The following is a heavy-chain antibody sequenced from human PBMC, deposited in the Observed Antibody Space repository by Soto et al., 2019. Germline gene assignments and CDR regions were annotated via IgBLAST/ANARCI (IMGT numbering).Heavy chain of an antibody. CDR2: VYYTGST. CDR1: CCSISNFY. D-gene: IGHD3-9*01. J-gene: IGHJ6*03. V-gene: IGHV4-59*08. CDR3: ARTVLGPDLLADSFVDYYYYMDV. Sequence: SETLSLTSTVSCCSISNFYWSWIRQPPGKELEWIGYVYYTGSTSYNPSLKRRVTFSADSSRGQFSLRLNSVTAADTAVYYCARTVLGPDLLADSFVDYYYYMDVWGQGTTVTVSS.